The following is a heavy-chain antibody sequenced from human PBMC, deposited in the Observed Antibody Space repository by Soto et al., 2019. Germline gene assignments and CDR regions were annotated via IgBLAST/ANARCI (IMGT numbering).Heavy chain of an antibody. CDR1: GFTVSSNY. CDR2: IYSGGST. D-gene: IGHD5-12*01. Sequence: GGSLRLSCAASGFTVSSNYMSWVRQAPGKGLEWVSVIYSGGSTYYADSVKGRFTISRDNSKNTLYLQMNSLRAEDTAVYYCATTTSGYDNFAFDIWGQGTMVTVSS. J-gene: IGHJ3*02. V-gene: IGHV3-66*01. CDR3: ATTTSGYDNFAFDI.